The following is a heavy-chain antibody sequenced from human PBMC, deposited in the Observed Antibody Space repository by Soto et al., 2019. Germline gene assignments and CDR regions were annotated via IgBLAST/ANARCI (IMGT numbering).Heavy chain of an antibody. J-gene: IGHJ6*02. D-gene: IGHD1-26*01. CDR2: IKSNTDGGTT. Sequence: EVQLVESGGGLVKPGGSLRLSCAASGFTFNNAWMTWVRQAPGKGLEWVGRIKSNTDGGTTDYAAPVKGRFTISRDDSKNTLDLEMNSLKTEVTAVYFGTTAAGAATRTYYYGMDVWGQGTTVTVSS. CDR1: GFTFNNAW. CDR3: TTAAGAATRTYYYGMDV. V-gene: IGHV3-15*01.